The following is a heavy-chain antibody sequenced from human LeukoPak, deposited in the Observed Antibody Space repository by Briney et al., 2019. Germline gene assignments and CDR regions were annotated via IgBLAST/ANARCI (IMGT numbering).Heavy chain of an antibody. J-gene: IGHJ4*02. V-gene: IGHV3-23*01. Sequence: GGSLRLSCAASGFTFSSCAMSWVRQAPGKGLEWVSAISGSGGSTYYADSVKGRFTISRDNSKNTLYLQMNSLRAEDTAVYYCAKHTGYSSGWYEFDYWGQGTLVTVSS. CDR2: ISGSGGST. CDR1: GFTFSSCA. CDR3: AKHTGYSSGWYEFDY. D-gene: IGHD6-19*01.